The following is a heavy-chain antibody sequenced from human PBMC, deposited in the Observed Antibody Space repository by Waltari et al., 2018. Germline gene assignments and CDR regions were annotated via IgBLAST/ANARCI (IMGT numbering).Heavy chain of an antibody. CDR2: IYHSGTT. V-gene: IGHV4-4*02. J-gene: IGHJ4*02. Sequence: VHLEQSGPGLVETSGTLSLTCAVSGGSLSHNWWSWVRQPPGKELEWIGEIYHSGTTYYNTSLQGRVIISVDNFNNLLSLRLDYMAAADTAMYYCASHVSESGQRGFDNWGQGVLVTVSS. CDR1: GGSLSHNW. D-gene: IGHD3-3*01. CDR3: ASHVSESGQRGFDN.